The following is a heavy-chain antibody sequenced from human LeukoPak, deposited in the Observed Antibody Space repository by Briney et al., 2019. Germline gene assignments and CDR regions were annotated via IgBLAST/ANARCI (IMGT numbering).Heavy chain of an antibody. V-gene: IGHV3-30*03. Sequence: HPGGSLRLSCAASGFTFSSYGMHWVRQAPGKGLEWVAVISYDGSNKYYADSVKGRFTISRDNSKNTLYLQMNSLRAEDTAVYYCARSPNAGVVPNWFDPWGQGTLVTVSS. CDR2: ISYDGSNK. CDR1: GFTFSSYG. D-gene: IGHD3-3*01. J-gene: IGHJ5*02. CDR3: ARSPNAGVVPNWFDP.